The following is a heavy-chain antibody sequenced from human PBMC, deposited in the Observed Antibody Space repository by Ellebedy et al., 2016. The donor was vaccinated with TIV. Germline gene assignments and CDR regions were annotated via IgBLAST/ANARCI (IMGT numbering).Heavy chain of an antibody. D-gene: IGHD3-22*01. Sequence: GESLKISCAGSGFTFSSYAMSWVRQAPGKGLEWVSGIIESGDDTHYADSVKGRFTISRDNSKNTLYLQMNSLKTEDTAVYYCARGSGYFSAVLDYWGQGTAVTVSS. CDR1: GFTFSSYA. J-gene: IGHJ4*02. CDR3: ARGSGYFSAVLDY. V-gene: IGHV3-23*01. CDR2: IIESGDDT.